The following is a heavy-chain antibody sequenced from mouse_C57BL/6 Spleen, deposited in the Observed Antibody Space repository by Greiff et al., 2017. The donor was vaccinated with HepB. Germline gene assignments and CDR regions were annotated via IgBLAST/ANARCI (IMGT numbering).Heavy chain of an antibody. CDR1: GYTFTDYE. CDR3: TSEGVRAY. Sequence: VQLQQSGAELVRPGASVTLSCKASGYTFTDYEMHWVKQTPVHGLEWIGAIDPETGGTAYNQKFKGKAILTADKSSSTAYMELGSLTSEVSAVYYCTSEGVRAYWGQGTLVTVSA. D-gene: IGHD2-2*01. V-gene: IGHV1-15*01. J-gene: IGHJ3*01. CDR2: IDPETGGT.